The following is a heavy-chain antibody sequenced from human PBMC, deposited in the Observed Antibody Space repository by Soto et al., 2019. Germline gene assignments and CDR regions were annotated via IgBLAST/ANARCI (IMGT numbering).Heavy chain of an antibody. V-gene: IGHV3-33*01. CDR3: ARPALLVTTFEY. CDR1: GFTFSDYA. J-gene: IGHJ4*02. Sequence: GGSLRLSCAASGFTFSDYAMHWVRQAPGKGLERVAVIWHDGTNKYYADSVKGRFTISRDNSKNTLSLQMNSLRADDTAVYYCARPALLVTTFEYWGQGALVSVTS. D-gene: IGHD4-17*01. CDR2: IWHDGTNK.